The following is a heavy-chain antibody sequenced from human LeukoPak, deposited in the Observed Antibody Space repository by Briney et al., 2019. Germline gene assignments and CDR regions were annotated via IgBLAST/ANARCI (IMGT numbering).Heavy chain of an antibody. CDR3: ARLKSSSGYFFDY. D-gene: IGHD3-22*01. CDR2: IYYSGST. CDR1: GGSISSSSYY. V-gene: IGHV4-39*01. J-gene: IGHJ4*02. Sequence: SETLFLTCTVSGGSISSSSYYWGWIRQPPGKGLEWIGSIYYSGSTYYNPSLKSRVTISVDTSKNQFSLKLSSVTAADTAMYYCARLKSSSGYFFDYWGQGTLVTVSS.